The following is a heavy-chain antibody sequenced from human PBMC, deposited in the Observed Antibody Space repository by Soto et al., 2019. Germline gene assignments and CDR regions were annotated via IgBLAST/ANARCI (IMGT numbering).Heavy chain of an antibody. Sequence: PSETLSLTCAVYGGSFSCYYWSLIRQPPGKGLEWIGEINHSGSTNYNPSLKSRVTISVDTSKNQFSLKLSSATAADTAVYYCARGVLLWFGELFQSSTLRINWFDPWGQGTLVTVSS. CDR1: GGSFSCYY. CDR2: INHSGST. CDR3: ARGVLLWFGELFQSSTLRINWFDP. D-gene: IGHD3-10*01. J-gene: IGHJ5*02. V-gene: IGHV4-34*01.